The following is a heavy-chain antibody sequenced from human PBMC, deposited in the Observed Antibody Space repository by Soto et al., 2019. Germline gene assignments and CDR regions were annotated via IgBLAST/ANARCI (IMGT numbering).Heavy chain of an antibody. CDR2: ISSSGSTI. CDR3: ARDFGDIVATDWSYFDY. V-gene: IGHV3-11*01. D-gene: IGHD5-12*01. CDR1: GFTFSDYY. J-gene: IGHJ4*02. Sequence: LRLSCAASGFTFSDYYMNWIRQAPGKGLEWVSYISSSGSTIYYADSVKGRFTISRDNAKNSLYLQMNSLRAEDTAVYYCARDFGDIVATDWSYFDYWGQGTLVTVSS.